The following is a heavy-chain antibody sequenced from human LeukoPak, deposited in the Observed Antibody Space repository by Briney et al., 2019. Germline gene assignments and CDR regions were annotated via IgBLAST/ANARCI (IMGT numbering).Heavy chain of an antibody. CDR1: GVSISSSSYY. CDR2: IYYSGST. V-gene: IGHV4-39*07. J-gene: IGHJ6*03. Sequence: SETLSLTCTVSGVSISSSSYYWGWTRQPPGKGLEWIGSIYYSGSTYYNPSLKSRVTISVDTSKNQFSLKLSSVTDADTAVYYCARGGPYYYYYMDVWGKGNTVTVSS. CDR3: ARGGPYYYYYMDV.